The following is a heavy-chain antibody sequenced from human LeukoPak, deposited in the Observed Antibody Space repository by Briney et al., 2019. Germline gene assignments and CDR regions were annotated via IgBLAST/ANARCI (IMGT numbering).Heavy chain of an antibody. CDR2: IYYSGST. D-gene: IGHD3-10*01. Sequence: SETLSLTCTVSGGSISSSSYYWGWIRQPPGKWREWIGSIYYSGSTYYNPSLKSRVTISVDTSKNQFSLKLSSVTAADTAVYYCARKRYGSGSYYLDYWGQGTLVTVSS. J-gene: IGHJ4*02. CDR1: GGSISSSSYY. CDR3: ARKRYGSGSYYLDY. V-gene: IGHV4-39*01.